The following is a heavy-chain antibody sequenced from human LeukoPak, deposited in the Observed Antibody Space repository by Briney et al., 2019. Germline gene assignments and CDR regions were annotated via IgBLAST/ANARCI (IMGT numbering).Heavy chain of an antibody. Sequence: SETLSLTCTVSGGAISSSNYYWGWIRQPPGKGLEWIGSFYYSGSTYYNPSLKSRVTISVDTSKNQFSLKLSSVTAADTAVYYCARIYSSSSSRGAFDIWGQGTMVTVSS. CDR2: FYYSGST. J-gene: IGHJ3*02. CDR1: GGAISSSNYY. CDR3: ARIYSSSSSRGAFDI. V-gene: IGHV4-39*07. D-gene: IGHD6-6*01.